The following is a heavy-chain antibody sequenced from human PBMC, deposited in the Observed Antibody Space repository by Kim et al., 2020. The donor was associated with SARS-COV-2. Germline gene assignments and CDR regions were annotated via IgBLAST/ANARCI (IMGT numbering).Heavy chain of an antibody. J-gene: IGHJ4*02. CDR1: GGSISSGGYY. Sequence: SETLSLTCTVSGGSISSGGYYWSWIRQHPGKGLEWIGYIYYSGSTYYNPSLKSRVTISVDTSKNQFSLKLSSVTAADTAVYYCAREGSSGPYYYDSSGYSIDYWGQGTLVTVSS. CDR3: AREGSSGPYYYDSSGYSIDY. D-gene: IGHD3-22*01. V-gene: IGHV4-31*03. CDR2: IYYSGST.